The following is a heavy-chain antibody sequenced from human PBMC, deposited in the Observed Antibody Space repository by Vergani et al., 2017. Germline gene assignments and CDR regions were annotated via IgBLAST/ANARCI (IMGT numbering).Heavy chain of an antibody. CDR3: ARGNYYGSGTYVDP. CDR2: IYSGDET. Sequence: QVQLVESGGGVVQPGGSLRLSCATSGFTFRTNGFHWVRQAPGKGLEWVSHIYSGDETYYADSVKGRVTISRDTSKNTLHLQINNLRVEDTAVYYCARGNYYGSGTYVDPWGQGTLVTVSS. CDR1: GFTFRTNG. V-gene: IGHV3-NL1*01. J-gene: IGHJ5*02. D-gene: IGHD3-10*01.